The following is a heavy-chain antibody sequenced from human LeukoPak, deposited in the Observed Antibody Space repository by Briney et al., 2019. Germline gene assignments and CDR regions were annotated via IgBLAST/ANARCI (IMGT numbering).Heavy chain of an antibody. CDR1: GYRFISNY. J-gene: IGHJ4*02. Sequence: ASVTVSCKASGYRFISNYIQWVRQAPGLGPEWIGWMHPGNGNTRYAEKFQGRVTMTRDTSINTAYMNLSSLRSDDTAVYYCARESSYCVGGDCYSFDFWGQGTQITVSS. CDR2: MHPGNGNT. D-gene: IGHD2-15*01. CDR3: ARESSYCVGGDCYSFDF. V-gene: IGHV1-2*02.